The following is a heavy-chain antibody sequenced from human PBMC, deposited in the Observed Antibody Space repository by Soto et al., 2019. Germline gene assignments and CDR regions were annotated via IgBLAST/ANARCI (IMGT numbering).Heavy chain of an antibody. CDR3: ARGYGGEYDFWSGYYSYYYYYYGMDV. CDR2: INSDGSST. V-gene: IGHV3-74*01. Sequence: PXVSLRLSCAASGFTFSSYWMHWVRQAPGKGLVWVSRINSDGSSTSYADSVKGRFTISRDNAKNTLYLQMNSLRAEDTAVYYCARGYGGEYDFWSGYYSYYYYYYGMDVWGQGTTVTVSS. J-gene: IGHJ6*02. CDR1: GFTFSSYW. D-gene: IGHD3-3*01.